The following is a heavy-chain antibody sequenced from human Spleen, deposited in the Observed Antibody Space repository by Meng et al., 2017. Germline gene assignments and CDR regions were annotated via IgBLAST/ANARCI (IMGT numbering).Heavy chain of an antibody. Sequence: QLQLRESGSGLVKPSQTLSLTCAVSGGSISSGYYSWGWIRQPPGKGLEWIGYIYHSGSTYYTPSLKSRVTVSIDTSKSQFSLKLTSVTAADTAVYYCVRSSGWVRTGFDPWGQGTLVTVSS. V-gene: IGHV4-30-2*03. D-gene: IGHD6-19*01. J-gene: IGHJ5*02. CDR1: GGSISSGYYS. CDR3: VRSSGWVRTGFDP. CDR2: IYHSGST.